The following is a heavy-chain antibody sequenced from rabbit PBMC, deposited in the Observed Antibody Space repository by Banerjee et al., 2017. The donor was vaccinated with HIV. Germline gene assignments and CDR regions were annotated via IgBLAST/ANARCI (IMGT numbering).Heavy chain of an antibody. Sequence: QQQLEESGGGLVKPEGSLTLTCKASGFDFSSNVMCWFRQAPGKGLEWIGCIYTRSGVTYYASWAEGRITISKTSSTMVTLQMTSLTAADTATYFCARDLAGVIGWNFGLWGQGTLVTVS. CDR3: ARDLAGVIGWNFGL. J-gene: IGHJ4*01. CDR2: IYTRSGVT. V-gene: IGHV1S45*01. D-gene: IGHD4-1*01. CDR1: GFDFSSNV.